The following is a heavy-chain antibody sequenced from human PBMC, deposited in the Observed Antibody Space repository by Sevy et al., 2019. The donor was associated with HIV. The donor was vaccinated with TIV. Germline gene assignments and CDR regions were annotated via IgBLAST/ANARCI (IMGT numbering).Heavy chain of an antibody. D-gene: IGHD2-2*01. V-gene: IGHV4-61*02. CDR2: IYTRGGT. CDR1: GGSISSGNYY. J-gene: IGHJ4*02. Sequence: SETLSLTCTVSGGSISSGNYYWSWIRQPAGKGLEWIGRIYTRGGTNYNPSLKSRVTISLDTSKNQFSLKLSFVTAADTAVYYCARESGDCSSTSCYEGVFDYWGQGTLVTVSS. CDR3: ARESGDCSSTSCYEGVFDY.